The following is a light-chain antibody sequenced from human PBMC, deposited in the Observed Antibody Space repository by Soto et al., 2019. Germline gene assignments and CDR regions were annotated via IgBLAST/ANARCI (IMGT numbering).Light chain of an antibody. V-gene: IGLV3-21*04. J-gene: IGLJ2*01. CDR3: QVWDSSSDHPGLV. CDR1: NIGSKS. Sequence: SYELTQPPSVSVAPGKTARITCGGNNIGSKSVHWYQQKPGQAPVLVIYYDSDRPSGIPERFSGSNSGNMATLTISRVEAGDEADYYCQVWDSSSDHPGLVFGGGTKLTVL. CDR2: YDS.